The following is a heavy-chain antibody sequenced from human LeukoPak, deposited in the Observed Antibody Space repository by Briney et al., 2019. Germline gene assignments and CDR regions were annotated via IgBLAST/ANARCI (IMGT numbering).Heavy chain of an antibody. Sequence: ASVKVSCKASGYTFTSYGISWVRQAPGQGLEWMGWINPNSGGTNYAQKFQGRVTMTRDTSISTAYMELSSLRSEDTAVYYCARGSSSLFGIFGEYNWFDPWGQGTLVTVSS. CDR3: ARGSSSLFGIFGEYNWFDP. CDR2: INPNSGGT. CDR1: GYTFTSYG. V-gene: IGHV1-2*02. D-gene: IGHD3-3*01. J-gene: IGHJ5*02.